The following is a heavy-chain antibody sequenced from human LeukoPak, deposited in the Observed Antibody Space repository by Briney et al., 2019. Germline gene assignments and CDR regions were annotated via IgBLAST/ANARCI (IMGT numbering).Heavy chain of an antibody. CDR3: AKERIGGSLDY. J-gene: IGHJ4*02. CDR1: GFSFQDYT. V-gene: IGHV3-43*01. CDR2: ISWSGGTT. D-gene: IGHD3-10*01. Sequence: GGSLRLSCAASGFSFQDYTMHWVRQSPGKGLEWVSQISWSGGTTYYADSVKGRFTISRDNSRNSLYLQMDSLRTEDTALYYCAKERIGGSLDYWGQGTLLTVSS.